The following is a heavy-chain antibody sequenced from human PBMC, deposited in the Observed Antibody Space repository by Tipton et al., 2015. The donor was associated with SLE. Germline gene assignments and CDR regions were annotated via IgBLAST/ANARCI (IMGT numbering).Heavy chain of an antibody. J-gene: IGHJ5*02. CDR1: GYSISSGYY. CDR2: IYHSGST. V-gene: IGHV4-38-2*01. CDR3: ARVKGYSSGWPNWFDP. Sequence: TLSLTCAVSGYSISSGYYWGWIRQPPGEGLEWIGSIYHSGSTYYNPSLKSRVTISVDTSKNQFSLKLSSVTAADTAVYYCARVKGYSSGWPNWFDPWGQGTLVTVSS. D-gene: IGHD6-19*01.